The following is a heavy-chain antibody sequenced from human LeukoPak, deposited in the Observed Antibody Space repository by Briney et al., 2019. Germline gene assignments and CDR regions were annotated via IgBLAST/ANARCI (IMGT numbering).Heavy chain of an antibody. V-gene: IGHV2-70*11. CDR1: GFSLDSSELC. D-gene: IGHD3-22*01. J-gene: IGHJ4*02. Sequence: ESGPTLVNPTQTLTLTCTFSGFSLDSSELCVSWIRQPPGKTLEWLARIDWDDDKYYSTSLKTRLTISKDTSKNQVVLTMTNMDPVDTATYYCARTHITMILGFDYWGQGTLVTVSS. CDR3: ARTHITMILGFDY. CDR2: IDWDDDK.